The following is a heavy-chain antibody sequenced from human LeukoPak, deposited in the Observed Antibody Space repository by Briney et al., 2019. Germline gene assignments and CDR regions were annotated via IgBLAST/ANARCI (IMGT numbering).Heavy chain of an antibody. Sequence: PGGSLRLSCVASGFTFSMHWVRQPPGRGLEWVSFISSDGSRKYYGDFVEGRFTVSRDNSMHTLYPQVDTLRAEDTAMYYCAKGDGSGSFLIDYWGQGTLVTVSS. V-gene: IGHV3-30*18. J-gene: IGHJ4*02. D-gene: IGHD3-10*01. CDR1: GFTFS. CDR3: AKGDGSGSFLIDY. CDR2: ISSDGSRK.